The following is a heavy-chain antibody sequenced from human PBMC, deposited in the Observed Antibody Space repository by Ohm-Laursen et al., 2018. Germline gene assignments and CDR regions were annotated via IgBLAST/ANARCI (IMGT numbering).Heavy chain of an antibody. V-gene: IGHV3-23*01. CDR3: ARDQYYDFWSGFLPPLREFDP. J-gene: IGHJ5*02. Sequence: SLRLSCAASGFTFSSYAMSWVRQAPGKGLEWVSAISGSGGSTNYADSVKGRFTISRDNSKNTLYLQMNSLRAEDTAVYYCARDQYYDFWSGFLPPLREFDPWGQGTLVTVSS. CDR2: ISGSGGST. CDR1: GFTFSSYA. D-gene: IGHD3-3*01.